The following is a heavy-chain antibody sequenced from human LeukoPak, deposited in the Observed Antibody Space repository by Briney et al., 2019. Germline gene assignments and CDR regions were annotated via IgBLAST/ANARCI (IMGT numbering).Heavy chain of an antibody. V-gene: IGHV5-51*01. CDR1: GYSFTSYW. D-gene: IGHD3-9*01. CDR2: IYPGDSDT. Sequence: GESLKISCKGSGYSFTSYWIGWVRQMPGKGLEWMGIIYPGDSDTRYSPSFQGQVTISADKSISTAYLQWSSLKASDTAMYYCARSLYYDILTGSGGWFDPWGQGTLVTVSS. CDR3: ARSLYYDILTGSGGWFDP. J-gene: IGHJ5*02.